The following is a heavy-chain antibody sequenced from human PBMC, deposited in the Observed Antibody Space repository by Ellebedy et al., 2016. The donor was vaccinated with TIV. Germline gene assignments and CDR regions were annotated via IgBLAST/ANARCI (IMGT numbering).Heavy chain of an antibody. Sequence: ASVKVSCKASGGTFSSYAISWVRQAPGQGLEWMGRIIPILGIANYAQKFQGRVTITADKSTSTAYMELSSLRSEDAAVYYCARGDDGDCSSTSCYAYYYYGMDVWGQGTTVTVSS. CDR2: IIPILGIA. CDR1: GGTFSSYA. J-gene: IGHJ6*02. V-gene: IGHV1-69*04. CDR3: ARGDDGDCSSTSCYAYYYYGMDV. D-gene: IGHD2-2*01.